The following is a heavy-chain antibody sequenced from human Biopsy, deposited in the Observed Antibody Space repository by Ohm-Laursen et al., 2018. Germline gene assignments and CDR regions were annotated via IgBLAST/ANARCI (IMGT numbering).Heavy chain of an antibody. D-gene: IGHD3-22*01. Sequence: TLSLTCAVSGGSISSYYWSWIRQPPGKGLEWIGYIYYSGSTNYNPSLQSRVTISVDTSKNHFSLRLRSVTPADTAIYYCARGRGFYSDRTVPGYFDLWGRGTLVTVSS. J-gene: IGHJ2*01. CDR3: ARGRGFYSDRTVPGYFDL. CDR1: GGSISSYY. CDR2: IYYSGST. V-gene: IGHV4-59*01.